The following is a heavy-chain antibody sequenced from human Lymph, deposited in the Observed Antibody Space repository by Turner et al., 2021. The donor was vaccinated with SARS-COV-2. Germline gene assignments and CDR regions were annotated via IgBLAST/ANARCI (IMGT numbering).Heavy chain of an antibody. Sequence: EVQLLESGGGLVQPGGSLQLSCAASGFTFSSYAMSCVRQAPGKGLEWVSAISGSGGDTYYADSVKGRFTISRDNSKNTLYLQMNSLRAEDTAVYYCAKGVRGAMIVVVIPYFDYWGQGTLVTVSS. J-gene: IGHJ4*02. V-gene: IGHV3-23*01. CDR2: ISGSGGDT. D-gene: IGHD3-22*01. CDR1: GFTFSSYA. CDR3: AKGVRGAMIVVVIPYFDY.